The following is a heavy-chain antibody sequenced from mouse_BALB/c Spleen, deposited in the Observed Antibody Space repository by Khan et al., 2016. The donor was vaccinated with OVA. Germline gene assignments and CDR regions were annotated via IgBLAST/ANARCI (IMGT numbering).Heavy chain of an antibody. Sequence: EVQLVESGPGLVKPSQSLSLTCTVTGYSITNGYGWYWIRQLPGNKLEWMGNISYSGSTNYNPPLKRRISITRDTSKNQFFLQLNSVTTEDTATYYCARTARIEYWGEGTTLTVSS. J-gene: IGHJ2*01. D-gene: IGHD1-2*01. V-gene: IGHV3-1*02. CDR3: ARTARIEY. CDR2: ISYSGST. CDR1: GYSITNGYG.